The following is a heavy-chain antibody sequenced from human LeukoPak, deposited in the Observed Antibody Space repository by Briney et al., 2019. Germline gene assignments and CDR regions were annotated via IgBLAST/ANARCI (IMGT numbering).Heavy chain of an antibody. D-gene: IGHD6-19*01. CDR2: INPNSGGT. Sequence: ASVKVSCKASGYTFTGYYIHWVRQAPGQGLEWMGWINPNSGGTNCAQKFQGRVTMTRDTSISTAYMELSRLRSDDTAVYYCAMAGTLYYYYMDVWGKGTTVTVSS. V-gene: IGHV1-2*02. J-gene: IGHJ6*03. CDR3: AMAGTLYYYYMDV. CDR1: GYTFTGYY.